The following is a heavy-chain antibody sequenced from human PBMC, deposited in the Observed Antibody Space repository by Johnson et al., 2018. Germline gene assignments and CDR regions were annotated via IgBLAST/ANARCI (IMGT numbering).Heavy chain of an antibody. Sequence: QVQLVESGGGVVQXGRSLRLXCVASGFTLSSYAVHWVRQAPGKGLEWVAVISYDGYNNFYADSVMGRFTISRDTSKNTLYLQMNSLRAEDTAGYYCARVPNDYGDYTDAFDIGGQGTMVTVSA. CDR3: ARVPNDYGDYTDAFDI. V-gene: IGHV3-30-3*01. CDR2: ISYDGYNN. D-gene: IGHD4-17*01. J-gene: IGHJ3*02. CDR1: GFTLSSYA.